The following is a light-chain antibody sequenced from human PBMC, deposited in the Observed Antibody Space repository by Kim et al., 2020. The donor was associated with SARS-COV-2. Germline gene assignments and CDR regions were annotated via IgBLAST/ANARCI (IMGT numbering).Light chain of an antibody. CDR1: RGIHNY. Sequence: ASVGERVTITCRASRGIHNYLAWYQQKPGKVPKLLIYAASTLHSGVPSRFSGSGSGTDFTLIISSLQPEDVATYYCQKYNTAPWTFGQGTKVDIK. V-gene: IGKV1-27*01. J-gene: IGKJ1*01. CDR3: QKYNTAPWT. CDR2: AAS.